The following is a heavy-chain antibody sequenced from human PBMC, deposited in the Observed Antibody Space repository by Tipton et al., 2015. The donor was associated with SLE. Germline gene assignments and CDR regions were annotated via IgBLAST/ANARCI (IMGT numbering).Heavy chain of an antibody. CDR2: ISYDGSNK. CDR1: GFTFSNYA. J-gene: IGHJ4*02. Sequence: SLRLSCAASGFTFSNYAMHWVRQAPGKGLEWVAVISYDGSNKYYADSVKGRFTISRENSKNTLYLQMNSLRPEDTAVYYCARGNINSWYRGYYFDYWGQGTLVTVSS. V-gene: IGHV3-30*14. CDR3: ARGNINSWYRGYYFDY. D-gene: IGHD6-13*01.